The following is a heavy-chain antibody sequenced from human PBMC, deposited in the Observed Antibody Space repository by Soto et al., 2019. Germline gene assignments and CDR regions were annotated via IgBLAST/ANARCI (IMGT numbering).Heavy chain of an antibody. V-gene: IGHV3-33*01. J-gene: IGHJ6*02. CDR1: GFTFSSYG. Sequence: SGGSLRLSCAASGFTFSSYGMHWVRQAPGKGLEWVAVIWYGGSNKYYADSVKGRFTISRDNSKNTLYLQMNSLRAEDTAVYYCATGPGNARYYYGMDVWGQGTTVTVSS. CDR2: IWYGGSNK. CDR3: ATGPGNARYYYGMDV. D-gene: IGHD6-13*01.